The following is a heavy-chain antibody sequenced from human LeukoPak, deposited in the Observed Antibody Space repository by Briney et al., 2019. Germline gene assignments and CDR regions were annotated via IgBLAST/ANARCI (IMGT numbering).Heavy chain of an antibody. D-gene: IGHD2-2*01. CDR2: IKQDGSEK. J-gene: IGHJ6*02. V-gene: IGHV3-7*01. Sequence: HPGGSLRLSCAASGFTFSSYWMSWVRQAPGKGLEWVANIKQDGSEKYYVDSVKGRFTISRDNAKNSLYLQMNSLRAEDTAVYYCARYIGSTSPLGMDVRGQGTTVTVSS. CDR1: GFTFSSYW. CDR3: ARYIGSTSPLGMDV.